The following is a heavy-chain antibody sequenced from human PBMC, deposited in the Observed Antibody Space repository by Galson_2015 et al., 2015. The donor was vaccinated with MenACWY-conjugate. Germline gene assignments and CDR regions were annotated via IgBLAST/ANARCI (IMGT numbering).Heavy chain of an antibody. CDR1: GFSFTSHW. CDR2: INPSGDIT. D-gene: IGHD4-11*01. CDR3: ARDQSNSDSSWWFDP. V-gene: IGHV1-46*01. Sequence: SVKVSCKASGFSFTSHWMHWVRQAPGQGLEWMGIINPSGDITSYAQSFQGRVTITRDTSTSTVYMELSSLKSEDTAIYYCARDQSNSDSSWWFDPWGQGTLVAVSS. J-gene: IGHJ5*02.